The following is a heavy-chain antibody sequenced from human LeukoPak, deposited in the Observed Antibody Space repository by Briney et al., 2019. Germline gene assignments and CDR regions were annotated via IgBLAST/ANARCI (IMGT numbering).Heavy chain of an antibody. Sequence: GGSLRLSCAASGFTFSSYAMSWVRQAPGKGLEWVSVISGSGGSTYYADSVKGRFTVSRDNSKNTLYLQMSSLRAEGTAVYYCAKENYGDSTGGRFQHWGQGTLVTVSS. CDR3: AKENYGDSTGGRFQH. CDR2: ISGSGGST. J-gene: IGHJ1*01. V-gene: IGHV3-23*01. CDR1: GFTFSSYA. D-gene: IGHD4-17*01.